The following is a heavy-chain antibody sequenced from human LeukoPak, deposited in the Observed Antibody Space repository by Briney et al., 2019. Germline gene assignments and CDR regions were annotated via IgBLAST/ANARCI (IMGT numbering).Heavy chain of an antibody. CDR3: ARVGGSVVPAAIGLDY. CDR1: GASINTGDSY. J-gene: IGHJ4*02. V-gene: IGHV4-30-4*08. CDR2: IYYTGST. Sequence: SETLSLTCTVSGASINTGDSYWSWIRQPPGKGLEWIVYIYYTGSTYYNPSLKSRVTISVDTSKNQFSLKLTSVTAADTAVYFCARVGGSVVPAAIGLDYWGQGTLVTVSS. D-gene: IGHD2-2*02.